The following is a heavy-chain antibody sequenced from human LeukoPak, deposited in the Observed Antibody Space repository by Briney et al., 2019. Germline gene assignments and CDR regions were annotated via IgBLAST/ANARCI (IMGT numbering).Heavy chain of an antibody. D-gene: IGHD3-22*01. CDR3: ARADDSSGFYSNWFDP. Sequence: SETLSLTCTVSGGSISSYYWSWIRQPPGKGLEWIGYIYYSGSTNYNPSLKSRVTISVDPSKNHFSLKLKSVIAADTAVYYCARADDSSGFYSNWFDPWGQGILVTVPS. V-gene: IGHV4-59*12. CDR1: GGSISSYY. CDR2: IYYSGST. J-gene: IGHJ5*02.